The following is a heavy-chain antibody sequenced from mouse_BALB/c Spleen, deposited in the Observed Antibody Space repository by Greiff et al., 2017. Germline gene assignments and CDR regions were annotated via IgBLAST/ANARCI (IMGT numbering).Heavy chain of an antibody. CDR2: ILPGSGST. V-gene: IGHV1-9*01. CDR3: ARGGTGPFAY. D-gene: IGHD4-1*01. Sequence: QVQLQQSGAELMKPGASVKISCKATGYTFSSYWIEWVKQRPGHGLEWIGEILPGSGSTNYNEKFKGKATFTADTSSNTAYMQLSSLTSEDSAVYYRARGGTGPFAYWGQGTLVTVSA. CDR1: GYTFSSYW. J-gene: IGHJ3*01.